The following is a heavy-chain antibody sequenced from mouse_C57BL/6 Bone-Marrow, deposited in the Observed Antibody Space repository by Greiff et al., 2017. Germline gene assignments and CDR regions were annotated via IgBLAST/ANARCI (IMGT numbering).Heavy chain of an antibody. CDR1: GFTFNTYA. J-gene: IGHJ4*01. CDR2: IRSKSSNYAT. V-gene: IGHV10-3*01. Sequence: EVQVVESGGGLVQPKGSLKLSCAASGFTFNTYAMHWVRQAPGKGLEWVARIRSKSSNYATYYADSVKDRFTISRDDSQSMLYLQMNNLKTEDTAMYYCVRRGYYYGSSPYYYARDYWGQGTSVTVSS. D-gene: IGHD1-1*01. CDR3: VRRGYYYGSSPYYYARDY.